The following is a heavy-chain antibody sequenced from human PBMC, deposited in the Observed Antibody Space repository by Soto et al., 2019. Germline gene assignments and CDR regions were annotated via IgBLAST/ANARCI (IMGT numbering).Heavy chain of an antibody. V-gene: IGHV1-18*01. J-gene: IGHJ4*02. D-gene: IGHD3-22*01. Sequence: GASVKVSCKASGYTFTSYGISWVRQAPGQGLEWMGWISAYNGNTNYAQKLQGRVTMTTDTSTSTAYMELRSLRSDDTAVYYCAGIEWVEITMKVVVFDYWGQGTLVAVSS. CDR3: AGIEWVEITMKVVVFDY. CDR1: GYTFTSYG. CDR2: ISAYNGNT.